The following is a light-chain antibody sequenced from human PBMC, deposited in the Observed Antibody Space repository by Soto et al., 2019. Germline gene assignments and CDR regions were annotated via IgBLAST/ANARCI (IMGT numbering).Light chain of an antibody. CDR3: QLLTSYPPR. V-gene: IGKV3D-15*03. Sequence: TKSPVAVSLSTAERAALSCRASQSVTTQSAWYQQTPGHAPRLIIHGAPSRATGVPDRITGSGSGTDFTLSISILQPEDFATYYCQLLTSYPPRFGQGTKVDIK. CDR1: QSVTTQ. CDR2: GAP. J-gene: IGKJ1*01.